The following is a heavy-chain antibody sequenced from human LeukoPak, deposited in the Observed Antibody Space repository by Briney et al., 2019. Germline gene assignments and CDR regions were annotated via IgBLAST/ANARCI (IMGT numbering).Heavy chain of an antibody. Sequence: SETLSLTCAVYGGSFSGYYWSWIRQPPGKGLEWIGESNHSGSTNYNPSLKSRVTISVDTSKNQFSLKLSSVTAADTAVYYCARRSGWYRGGYFDYWGQGTLVTVSS. V-gene: IGHV4-34*01. CDR2: SNHSGST. J-gene: IGHJ4*02. CDR3: ARRSGWYRGGYFDY. CDR1: GGSFSGYY. D-gene: IGHD6-19*01.